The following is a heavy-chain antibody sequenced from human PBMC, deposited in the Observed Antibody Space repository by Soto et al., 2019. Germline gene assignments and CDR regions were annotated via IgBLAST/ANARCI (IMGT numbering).Heavy chain of an antibody. Sequence: GGSLRLSCAASGFTFSSYAMSWVRQAPGKGLEWVSAISGSGGSTYYADSVKGRFTISRDNSKNTLYLQMNSLRAEDTAVYYCAKDWEVVVAATNFFDYWGQGTLVTVSS. D-gene: IGHD2-15*01. V-gene: IGHV3-23*01. CDR2: ISGSGGST. J-gene: IGHJ4*02. CDR1: GFTFSSYA. CDR3: AKDWEVVVAATNFFDY.